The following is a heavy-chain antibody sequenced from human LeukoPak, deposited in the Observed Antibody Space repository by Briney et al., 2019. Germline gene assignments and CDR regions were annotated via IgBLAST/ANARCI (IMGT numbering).Heavy chain of an antibody. CDR1: GYTFTSYG. CDR3: ARTGTTSPYYYYGMDV. D-gene: IGHD1-7*01. Sequence: ASVKVSCKASGYTFTSYGISWVRQAPGQGLEWMGWINAYNGNTNYAQKLQGRVTMTTDTSTSTAYMELRSLRSDDTAVYYCARTGTTSPYYYYGMDVWGQGTTVTVSS. J-gene: IGHJ6*02. V-gene: IGHV1-18*01. CDR2: INAYNGNT.